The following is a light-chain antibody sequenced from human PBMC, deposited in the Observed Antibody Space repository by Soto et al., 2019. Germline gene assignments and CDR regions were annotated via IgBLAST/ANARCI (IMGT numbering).Light chain of an antibody. V-gene: IGLV2-23*01. CDR1: GSDVGNYNL. Sequence: QSVLSQPASVSRSPGQSITISCTGSGSDVGNYNLVSWYQQHPGKAPKLMIYEDTKWPSGVSNRFSGSKSGNTAYLTISGLQAEDEADYYCWSYAVGRTYVFGTGTKVTVL. CDR3: WSYAVGRTYV. CDR2: EDT. J-gene: IGLJ1*01.